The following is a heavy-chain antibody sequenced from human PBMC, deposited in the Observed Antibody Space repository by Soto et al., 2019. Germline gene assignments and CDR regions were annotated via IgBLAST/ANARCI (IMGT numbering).Heavy chain of an antibody. CDR2: TYYRSKWYN. J-gene: IGHJ3*02. D-gene: IGHD4-17*01. CDR1: GDSVSSNSAA. CDR3: ARDAHYGDYSRSHFDI. Sequence: SQTLSLTCAISGDSVSSNSAAWNWIRQSPSRGLEWLGRTYYRSKWYNDYAVSVKSRITINPDTSKNQFSLQLNSVTPEDTAVYYCARDAHYGDYSRSHFDIWGQGTMVTVSS. V-gene: IGHV6-1*01.